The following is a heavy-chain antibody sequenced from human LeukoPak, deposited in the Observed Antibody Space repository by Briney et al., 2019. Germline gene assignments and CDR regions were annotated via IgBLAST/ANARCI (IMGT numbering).Heavy chain of an antibody. V-gene: IGHV1-69*13. J-gene: IGHJ4*02. CDR3: ASLSWGDFWSGEDY. Sequence: ASVKVSCKASGGTFSSYAISWVRQAPGQGLEWMGGIIPIFGTANYAQKFQGRVTITADESTSTAYMELSSLRSEDTAVYYCASLSWGDFWSGEDYLGQGTLVTVSS. D-gene: IGHD3-3*01. CDR2: IIPIFGTA. CDR1: GGTFSSYA.